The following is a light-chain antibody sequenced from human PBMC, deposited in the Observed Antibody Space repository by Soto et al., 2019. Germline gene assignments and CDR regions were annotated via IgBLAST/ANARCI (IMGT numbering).Light chain of an antibody. V-gene: IGKV3-20*01. CDR2: HAS. Sequence: EIVLTQSPGTLSLSPGERATLSCRASQNIASRYLAWYQQTHGQPTRLLIYHASNRATVIADKFSGSGSETDFTLTISRLEPEDFAVYYWQQYDKSPFTFGPGTRVDV. CDR3: QQYDKSPFT. J-gene: IGKJ3*01. CDR1: QNIASRY.